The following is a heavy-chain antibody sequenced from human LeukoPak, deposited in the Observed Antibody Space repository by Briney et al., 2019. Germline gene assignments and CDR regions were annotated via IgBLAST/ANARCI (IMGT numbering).Heavy chain of an antibody. V-gene: IGHV1-18*01. CDR3: ARGYCSSTRCYGNFYYMDV. Sequence: ASVKVSCKASNYIFTNYGISWVRQAPGQGLEWMGWISAHNGNTNYAQNLQGRVTITTDTSTSTAYMELRSLRSDDTAVYYCARGYCSSTRCYGNFYYMDVWGKGTTVT. CDR1: NYIFTNYG. D-gene: IGHD2-2*01. CDR2: ISAHNGNT. J-gene: IGHJ6*03.